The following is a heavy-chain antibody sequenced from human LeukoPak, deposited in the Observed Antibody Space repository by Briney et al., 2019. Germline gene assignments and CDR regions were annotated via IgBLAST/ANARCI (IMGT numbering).Heavy chain of an antibody. V-gene: IGHV4-4*02. CDR3: AKEGWDYYGSGIYYATGLFSY. CDR2: IYHSGST. Sequence: PSETLSLTCAVSGGSISSSNWWSWVRQPPGKGLERIGRIYHSGSTYYNPSLKSRVTISVDQSRIQFSLKLSSVTAADTAVYYCAKEGWDYYGSGIYYATGLFSYWGQRTLVTVSS. CDR1: GGSISSSNW. J-gene: IGHJ4*02. D-gene: IGHD3-10*01.